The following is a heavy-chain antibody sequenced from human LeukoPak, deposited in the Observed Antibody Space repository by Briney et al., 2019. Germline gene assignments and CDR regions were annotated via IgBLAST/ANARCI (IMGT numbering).Heavy chain of an antibody. J-gene: IGHJ4*02. D-gene: IGHD6-13*01. V-gene: IGHV4-38-2*02. Sequence: SETLSLTCTVSGYSISSGYYWGWLRQPPGKGLEWIGSLYHSGSPYYNPSLKSRVTISVDTSKNQFSLKLSSETAADTAVYYCARAGPIAAAGNYFDYCGQGTLVTVSS. CDR1: GYSISSGYY. CDR3: ARAGPIAAAGNYFDY. CDR2: LYHSGSP.